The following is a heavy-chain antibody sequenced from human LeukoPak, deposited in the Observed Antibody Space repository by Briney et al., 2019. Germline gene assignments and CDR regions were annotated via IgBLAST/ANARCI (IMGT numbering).Heavy chain of an antibody. V-gene: IGHV3-48*04. CDR2: ISTSTSIM. CDR3: ALTAATDYYMDV. J-gene: IGHJ6*03. Sequence: TGGSLRLSCAASGFTFSGFGMNWVRQAPGKGLEWVSYISTSTSIMYYADSVKGRFTISRDNAKNSLYLQMNSLRAEDTAVYYSALTAATDYYMDVWGKGTTVTVSS. CDR1: GFTFSGFG. D-gene: IGHD6-25*01.